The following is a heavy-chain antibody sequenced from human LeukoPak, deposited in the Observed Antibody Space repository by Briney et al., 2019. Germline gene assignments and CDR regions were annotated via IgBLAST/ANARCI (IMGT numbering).Heavy chain of an antibody. D-gene: IGHD3-10*01. V-gene: IGHV4-30-4*01. J-gene: IGHJ4*02. CDR2: MYYSGST. CDR1: GGSISSGDYY. Sequence: SETLSLTCTVSGGSISSGDYYWSWIRQPPGKGLEWIACMYYSGSTYYNPSLKSRVTISVDKSKNQFSLKLSSVTAADTAVYYCARGRRGLVWFGEWGQGTLVTVSS. CDR3: ARGRRGLVWFGE.